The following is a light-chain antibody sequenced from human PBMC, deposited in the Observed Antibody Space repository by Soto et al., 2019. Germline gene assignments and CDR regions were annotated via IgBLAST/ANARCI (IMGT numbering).Light chain of an antibody. Sequence: EIVMTQSPATLSVSPGERATLSCRASQSVSKNLAWYQQKPGQAPRLLIYGASTRASGIPARFSGSGSGTEFTLTISSLQSEDFGVYYCQQYNDWPPYTFGQGTKLEIK. CDR1: QSVSKN. CDR2: GAS. V-gene: IGKV3-15*01. J-gene: IGKJ2*01. CDR3: QQYNDWPPYT.